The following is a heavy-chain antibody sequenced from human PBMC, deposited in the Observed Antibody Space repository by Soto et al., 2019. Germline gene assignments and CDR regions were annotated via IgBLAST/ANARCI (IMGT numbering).Heavy chain of an antibody. J-gene: IGHJ4*02. CDR3: VRVFDTSYFDP. CDR1: GFTFSTYG. V-gene: IGHV3-33*01. CDR2: IWGDGSNK. Sequence: QVQLVESGGSVVQPGRSLRLYCAVSGFTFSTYGMNWVRQAPGKGLERVAVIWGDGSNKYHADSVKGRFTIYRDNTKNLLYLEMNSLRAEDTAVYYCVRVFDTSYFDPWGQGTQVTVSS. D-gene: IGHD3-9*01.